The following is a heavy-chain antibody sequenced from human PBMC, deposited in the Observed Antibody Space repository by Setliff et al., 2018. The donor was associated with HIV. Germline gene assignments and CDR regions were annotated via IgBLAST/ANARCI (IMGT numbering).Heavy chain of an antibody. CDR3: AGYALRYFDWLGSWFDP. CDR1: GYTFTKYG. V-gene: IGHV1-18*01. D-gene: IGHD3-9*01. J-gene: IGHJ5*02. Sequence: GASVKVSCKASGYTFTKYGLSWVRQAPGQGLEWMGWINTHNGNTNSAQKFQGRVTMTTDTSTSTAYMELRSLRSDDTAVYYCAGYALRYFDWLGSWFDPWGQGTLVTVSS. CDR2: INTHNGNT.